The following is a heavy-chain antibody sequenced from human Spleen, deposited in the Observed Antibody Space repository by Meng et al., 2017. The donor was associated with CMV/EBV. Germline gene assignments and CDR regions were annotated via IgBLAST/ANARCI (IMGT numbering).Heavy chain of an antibody. Sequence: CTFSCGSIDSGYLWSWVRQSPGKGLGWIGEIFHGANPNYNPSLKSRVTMSTDKSKKQFSLKVTSVTAADTAVYYCARGGVLTVIAYWGRGTLVTVSS. V-gene: IGHV4/OR15-8*02. D-gene: IGHD1-20*01. CDR3: ARGGVLTVIAY. CDR2: IFHGANP. CDR1: CGSIDSGYL. J-gene: IGHJ4*02.